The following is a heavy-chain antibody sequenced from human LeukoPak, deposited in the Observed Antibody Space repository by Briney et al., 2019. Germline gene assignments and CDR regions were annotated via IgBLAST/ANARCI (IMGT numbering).Heavy chain of an antibody. J-gene: IGHJ3*02. Sequence: GGSLRLSCAASGFTFSSYAMSWVRQAPGKGLEWVSAISGSGGSTYYADSVKGRFTISRGNSENTLYLQMNSLRAEDTAVYYCAKDQDDYGDYGVAFDIWGQGTMVTVST. CDR3: AKDQDDYGDYGVAFDI. CDR1: GFTFSSYA. CDR2: ISGSGGST. V-gene: IGHV3-23*01. D-gene: IGHD4-17*01.